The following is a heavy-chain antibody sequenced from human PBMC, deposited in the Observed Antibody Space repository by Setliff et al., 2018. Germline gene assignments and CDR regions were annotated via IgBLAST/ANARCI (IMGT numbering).Heavy chain of an antibody. CDR2: ISVHTGNT. CDR3: SRLVRYCTSTTCQRASGGEF. D-gene: IGHD2-2*01. V-gene: IGHV1-18*04. Sequence: GASVKVSCKTSGYTFSDYGIAWVRQAPGQGLEWMGWISVHTGNTFYSPKFHGRVTLTTDTSTSTAYMELRSLGSDDTAVYYCSRLVRYCTSTTCQRASGGEFWGQGTLVTVSS. J-gene: IGHJ4*02. CDR1: GYTFSDYG.